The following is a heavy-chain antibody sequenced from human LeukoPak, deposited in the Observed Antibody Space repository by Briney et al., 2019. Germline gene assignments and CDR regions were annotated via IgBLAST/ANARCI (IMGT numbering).Heavy chain of an antibody. CDR3: ARVPIDY. CDR2: VRGSGDTK. V-gene: IGHV3-23*01. Sequence: PGGSLRLSCAASGFTFSTYAMSWVRQAPGKGLEWVSSVRGSGDTKYDADSLKGRFTISRDNSKNTLYLQMNSLRAEDTAVYYCARVPIDYWGQGTLVTVSS. J-gene: IGHJ4*02. CDR1: GFTFSTYA.